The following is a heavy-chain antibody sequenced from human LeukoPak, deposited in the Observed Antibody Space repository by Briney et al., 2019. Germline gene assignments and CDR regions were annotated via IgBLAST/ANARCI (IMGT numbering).Heavy chain of an antibody. Sequence: SETLSLTCTVSGGSISSGSYYWSWIRQPAGKGLEWIGRTYTSGSTNYNPSLKSRVTISVDTSKNQFSLKLSSVTAADTAVYYCARIAVAGTDYFDYWGQGTLVTVSS. J-gene: IGHJ4*02. V-gene: IGHV4-61*02. CDR3: ARIAVAGTDYFDY. CDR1: GGSISSGSYY. CDR2: TYTSGST. D-gene: IGHD6-19*01.